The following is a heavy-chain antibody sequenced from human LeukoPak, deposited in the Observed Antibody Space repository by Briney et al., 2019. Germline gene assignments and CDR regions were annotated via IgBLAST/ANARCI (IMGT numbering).Heavy chain of an antibody. CDR3: ARGGYSYGPTLPLDY. CDR2: ISAYNGNT. CDR1: GYTFTSYG. V-gene: IGHV1-18*01. J-gene: IGHJ4*02. Sequence: GASVKVSCKASGYTFTSYGISWVRQAPGQGLEWMGWISAYNGNTKYSQKFQGRVALTRDTSANTAYMELSSLRSEDTAVYSCARGGYSYGPTLPLDYWGQGTLVTVSS. D-gene: IGHD5-18*01.